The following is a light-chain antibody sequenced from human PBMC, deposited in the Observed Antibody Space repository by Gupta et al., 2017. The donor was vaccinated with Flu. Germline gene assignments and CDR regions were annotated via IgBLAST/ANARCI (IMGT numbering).Light chain of an antibody. CDR2: DVS. CDR1: SRDVCGYNY. CDR3: CSYAGSYTWV. V-gene: IGLV2-11*01. J-gene: IGLJ3*02. Sequence: TSRDVCGYNYVSWYQQHPGKAPNLMIYDVSKRPSGVPARFSGAKSGNTASLTISGLQAEDEADYYCCSYAGSYTWVFGGGTKLTVL.